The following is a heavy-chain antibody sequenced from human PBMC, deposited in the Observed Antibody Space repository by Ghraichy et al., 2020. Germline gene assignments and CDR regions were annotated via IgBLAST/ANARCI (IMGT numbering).Heavy chain of an antibody. CDR2: IIPIFGTA. CDR3: AMDYGDTGYFDY. CDR1: GGTFSSYA. J-gene: IGHJ4*02. Sequence: SVKVSCKASGGTFSSYAISWVQQAPGQGLEWMGGIIPIFGTANYAQKFQGRVTITADESTSTAYMELSSLRSEDTAVYYCAMDYGDTGYFDYWGQGTLVPFSS. D-gene: IGHD4-17*01. V-gene: IGHV1-69*13.